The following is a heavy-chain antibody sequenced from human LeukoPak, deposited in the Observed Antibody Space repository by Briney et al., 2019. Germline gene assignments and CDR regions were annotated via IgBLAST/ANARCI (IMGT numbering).Heavy chain of an antibody. D-gene: IGHD2-2*02. CDR2: IIPIFGTA. Sequence: GASVKVSRKASGGTFSSYAISWVRQAPGQGLEWMGRIIPIFGTANYAQKFQGRVTITTDESTSTAYMELSSLRSEDTAVYYCARDPTGSTSCYKGLCYYYYMDVWGKGTTVTVSS. CDR3: ARDPTGSTSCYKGLCYYYYMDV. J-gene: IGHJ6*03. V-gene: IGHV1-69*05. CDR1: GGTFSSYA.